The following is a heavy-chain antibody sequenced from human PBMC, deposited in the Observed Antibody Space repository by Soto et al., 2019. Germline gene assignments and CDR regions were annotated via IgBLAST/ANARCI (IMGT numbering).Heavy chain of an antibody. CDR1: GYTFTSYA. CDR3: ARANIRYFYCSGGSCYPPENPQNKYYFDY. Sequence: ASVKVSCKASGYTFTSYAMHWVRQAPGQRLEWMGWINAGNGNTKYSQKFQGRVTITRDTSASTAYMELSSLRSEDTAVYYCARANIRYFYCSGGSCYPPENPQNKYYFDYWGQGTLVTVSS. D-gene: IGHD2-15*01. V-gene: IGHV1-3*01. CDR2: INAGNGNT. J-gene: IGHJ4*02.